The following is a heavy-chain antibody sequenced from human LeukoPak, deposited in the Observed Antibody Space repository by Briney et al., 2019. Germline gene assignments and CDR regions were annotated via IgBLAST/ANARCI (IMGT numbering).Heavy chain of an antibody. Sequence: ASVKVSCKASGYTFTSYGISWVRQAPGQGLGWMGWISAYNGNTNYAQNLQGRVTMTTDTSTTTVYMELRSLRSDDTAVYYCAREGYSSGYDYWGQGTLVTVSS. J-gene: IGHJ4*02. V-gene: IGHV1-18*01. CDR1: GYTFTSYG. D-gene: IGHD6-19*01. CDR2: ISAYNGNT. CDR3: AREGYSSGYDY.